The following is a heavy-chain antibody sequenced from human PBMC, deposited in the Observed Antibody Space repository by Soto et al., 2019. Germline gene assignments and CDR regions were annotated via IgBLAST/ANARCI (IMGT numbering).Heavy chain of an antibody. J-gene: IGHJ4*02. CDR3: AKDFSATEHYYDTFPFDY. D-gene: IGHD3-22*01. Sequence: GGSLRLSCAASGFTFSSYAMHWVRQAPGKGLEWVAVISYDGSNKYYADSVKGRFTISRDNSKNTLYLQMNSLRAEDTAVYYCAKDFSATEHYYDTFPFDYWGQGTLVTVSS. CDR1: GFTFSSYA. CDR2: ISYDGSNK. V-gene: IGHV3-30*04.